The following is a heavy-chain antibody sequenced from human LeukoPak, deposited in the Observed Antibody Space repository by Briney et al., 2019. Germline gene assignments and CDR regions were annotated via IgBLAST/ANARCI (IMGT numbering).Heavy chain of an antibody. V-gene: IGHV3-49*04. CDR1: GFTFGDYA. CDR3: TRDPQVDY. J-gene: IGHJ4*02. Sequence: PGRSLRLSCAGSGFTFGDYAMSWVRQAPEKGLEWIGFIRTTSYGGTTEYAASVKGRFTISRDDSKSIAYLQMNSLKTEDTAVYYCTRDPQVDYWGQGTLVTVSS. CDR2: IRTTSYGGTT.